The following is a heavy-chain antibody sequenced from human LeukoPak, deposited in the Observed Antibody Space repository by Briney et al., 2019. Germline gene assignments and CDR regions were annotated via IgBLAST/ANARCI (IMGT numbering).Heavy chain of an antibody. V-gene: IGHV1-2*02. D-gene: IGHD3-22*01. J-gene: IGHJ3*02. CDR3: ARDNFMAGYYDSSRGDI. Sequence: EASVKVSCKASGYTFTGYYMHWVRQAPGQGLEWMGWINPNSGGTNYAQKFQGRVTMTRDTSISTASMELSRLRSDDTAVYYCARDNFMAGYYDSSRGDIWGQGTMVTASS. CDR2: INPNSGGT. CDR1: GYTFTGYY.